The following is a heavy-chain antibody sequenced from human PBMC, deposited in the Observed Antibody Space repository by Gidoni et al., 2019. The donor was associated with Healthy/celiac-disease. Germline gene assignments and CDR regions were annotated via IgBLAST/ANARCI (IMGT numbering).Heavy chain of an antibody. D-gene: IGHD3-10*01. CDR2: ISSSSSYI. CDR1: GFTFSSYR. CDR3: AREDYYGSGSIYYYGMDV. Sequence: EVQLVESGGGLVKPGGSLRLSCAASGFTFSSYRMNWVRQAPGKGLEWVSSISSSSSYIYYADSVKGRFTISRDNAKNSLYLQMNSLRAEDTAVYYCAREDYYGSGSIYYYGMDVWGQGTTVTVSS. J-gene: IGHJ6*02. V-gene: IGHV3-21*01.